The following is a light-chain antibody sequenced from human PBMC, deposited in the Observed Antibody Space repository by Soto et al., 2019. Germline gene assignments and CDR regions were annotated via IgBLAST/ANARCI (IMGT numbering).Light chain of an antibody. CDR1: SIYKF. Sequence: QSVLTQPRSVSGSPGQSVTISCTGTSIYKFVSWYQQHPGKAPKLMIYDVTERPSGVPDRFSGSKSGNTASLTISGLQAEDEADYYCCSYAGTYSYVFGTGTKVTVL. J-gene: IGLJ1*01. CDR3: CSYAGTYSYV. CDR2: DVT. V-gene: IGLV2-11*01.